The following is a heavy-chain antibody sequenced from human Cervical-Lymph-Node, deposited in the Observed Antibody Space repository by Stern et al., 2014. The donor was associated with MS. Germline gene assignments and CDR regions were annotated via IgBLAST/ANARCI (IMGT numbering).Heavy chain of an antibody. Sequence: VQLVQSGAEVKKPGASVKVSCKTSGDSFTTYAMHWVRQAPGQRLVWLGWISAGGDTKYSQKFQDRVTITRDTSASTAYMEVSSLKSEDTAIYYCASAGGWYEPDYWGQGTLVTVSS. CDR1: GDSFTTYA. CDR3: ASAGGWYEPDY. D-gene: IGHD6-19*01. V-gene: IGHV1-3*01. CDR2: ISAGGDT. J-gene: IGHJ4*02.